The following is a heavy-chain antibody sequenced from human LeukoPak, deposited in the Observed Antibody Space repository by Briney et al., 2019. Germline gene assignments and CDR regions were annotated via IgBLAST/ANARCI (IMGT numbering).Heavy chain of an antibody. CDR1: GGSFSGYY. Sequence: SETLSLTCAVYGGSFSGYYWSWIRQPPGKGLEWIREINHSGSTNYNPSLKSRVTISVDTSKNQFSLKLSSVTAADTAVYYCARGWSGFHGMDVWGQGTTVTVSS. CDR2: INHSGST. CDR3: ARGWSGFHGMDV. D-gene: IGHD3-3*01. V-gene: IGHV4-34*01. J-gene: IGHJ6*02.